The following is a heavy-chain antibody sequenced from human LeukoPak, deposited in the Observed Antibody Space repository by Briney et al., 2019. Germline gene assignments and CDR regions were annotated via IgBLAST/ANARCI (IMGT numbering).Heavy chain of an antibody. CDR1: GDNVSTNGAA. J-gene: IGHJ5*02. CDR3: VRTPSSSWYAWFDP. V-gene: IGHV6-1*01. D-gene: IGHD6-13*01. Sequence: SQTLSLTCVISGDNVSTNGAAWNWIRQSPSRGLEWLGRTYYRSKWYTDYALSVKNRISINPDTSKNQLSLQLNSVTPEDTVVYYCVRTPSSSWYAWFDPWGQGTLVTVSS. CDR2: TYYRSKWYT.